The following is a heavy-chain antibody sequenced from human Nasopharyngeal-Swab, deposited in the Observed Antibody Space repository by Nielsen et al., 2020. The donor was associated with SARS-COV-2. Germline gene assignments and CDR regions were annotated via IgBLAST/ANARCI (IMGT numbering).Heavy chain of an antibody. V-gene: IGHV4-61*07. D-gene: IGHD4-17*01. CDR2: IYYSGST. J-gene: IGHJ3*02. CDR3: ARQQGLRSFAFDI. Sequence: RQAPGKGLEWIGYIYYSGSTNYNPSLKSRVTISVDTSKNQFSLKLSSVTAADTAVYYCARQQGLRSFAFDIWGQGTMVTVSS.